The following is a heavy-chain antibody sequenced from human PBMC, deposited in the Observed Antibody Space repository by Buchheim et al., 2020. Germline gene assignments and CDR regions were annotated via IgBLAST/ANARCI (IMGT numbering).Heavy chain of an antibody. CDR2: ISYDGSNK. D-gene: IGHD2-15*01. CDR1: GFTFSSYG. Sequence: QVQLVESGGGVVQPGRSLRLSCAASGFTFSSYGMHWVRQAPGKGLEWVAVISYDGSNKYYADSVKGRFTISRDNSKNTLYLQMNSLRAEDTAVYYCAKSNLLPTAYYYYGMDVWGQGTT. J-gene: IGHJ6*02. V-gene: IGHV3-30*18. CDR3: AKSNLLPTAYYYYGMDV.